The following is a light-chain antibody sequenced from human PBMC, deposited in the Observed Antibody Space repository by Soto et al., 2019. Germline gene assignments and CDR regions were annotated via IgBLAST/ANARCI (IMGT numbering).Light chain of an antibody. CDR1: SSDVGSYNL. V-gene: IGLV2-23*01. CDR3: CSYAGSSISFYV. Sequence: QSALNQPASVSGSPGQSITISCTGTSSDVGSYNLVSWYQQHPGKAPKLMIYEGSKRPSGVSNRFSGSKSGNTASLTISGLQAEDEADNYCCSYAGSSISFYVFGTGTKVTVL. J-gene: IGLJ1*01. CDR2: EGS.